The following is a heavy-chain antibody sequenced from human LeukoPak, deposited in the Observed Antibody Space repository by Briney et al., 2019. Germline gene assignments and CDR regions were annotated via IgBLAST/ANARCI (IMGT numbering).Heavy chain of an antibody. Sequence: ASVKVSCKASGYIFSSYGITWVRQAPGQGPEWMGWISTYNGKTDYAQKLQGRVTMTTDTSTSTAYMELRSLRSDDTAVYYCARGDGGVTTDGYYFDYWGQGTLVTVSS. D-gene: IGHD4-17*01. CDR2: ISTYNGKT. CDR3: ARGDGGVTTDGYYFDY. V-gene: IGHV1-18*01. CDR1: GYIFSSYG. J-gene: IGHJ4*02.